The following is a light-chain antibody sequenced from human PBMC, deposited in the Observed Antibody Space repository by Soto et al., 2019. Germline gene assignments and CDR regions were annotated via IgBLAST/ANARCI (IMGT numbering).Light chain of an antibody. J-gene: IGKJ5*01. Sequence: EIVLTQSTDTLSLSPGERATLSCWASHSVTTHLAWFQQRPGQTPRLLIYDASTRAPGIPARFSGRGSGAVFPLTISSIEPEDFAVYYCQQRSDSITFGQGTRLEIK. CDR2: DAS. CDR3: QQRSDSIT. V-gene: IGKV3-11*01. CDR1: HSVTTH.